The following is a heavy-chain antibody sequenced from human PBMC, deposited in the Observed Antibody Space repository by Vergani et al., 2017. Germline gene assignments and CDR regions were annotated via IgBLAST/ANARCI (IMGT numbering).Heavy chain of an antibody. CDR3: TRLATVSTDYMDV. J-gene: IGHJ6*03. Sequence: EVQLVQSGAEVKKPGESVKISCPGSGYSFTTYWIGWVRQMPGKGLKWMGIIYPGDSDTRYSPSFQGQVTISADKSTSTAYLQWSSLKASDTAMYYCTRLATVSTDYMDVWGKGTTVTVSS. V-gene: IGHV5-51*03. D-gene: IGHD4-11*01. CDR1: GYSFTTYW. CDR2: IYPGDSDT.